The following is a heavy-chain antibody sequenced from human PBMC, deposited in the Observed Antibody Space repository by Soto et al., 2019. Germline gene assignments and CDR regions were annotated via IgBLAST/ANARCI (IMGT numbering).Heavy chain of an antibody. V-gene: IGHV3-7*01. CDR1: GFTFSDYF. CDR3: AIGHWLGC. D-gene: IGHD6-19*01. CDR2: IKQDGNER. J-gene: IGHJ4*02. Sequence: ELQLVDSGGALVQPGESLRLSCAASGFTFSDYFMTWVRQAPGKGLEWVATIKQDGNERYYVDSVKGRFTISRDNAKNSLYLQVNALRAEVTAVYYCAIGHWLGCWGQGTLVSVSS.